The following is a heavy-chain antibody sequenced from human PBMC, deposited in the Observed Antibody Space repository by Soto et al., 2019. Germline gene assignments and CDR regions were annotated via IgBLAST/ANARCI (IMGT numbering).Heavy chain of an antibody. J-gene: IGHJ4*02. D-gene: IGHD6-19*01. V-gene: IGHV4-31*03. CDR1: GGSISSGGYY. CDR3: ARNNPRSSSGWYNDFKYYFDY. CDR2: IYYSGST. Sequence: SETLSLTCTVSGGSISSGGYYWSWIRQHPGKGLEWIGYIYYSGSTYYNPSLKSRVTISVDTSKNQFSLKLSSVTAADTAVYYCARNNPRSSSGWYNDFKYYFDYWGQGTLVTVSS.